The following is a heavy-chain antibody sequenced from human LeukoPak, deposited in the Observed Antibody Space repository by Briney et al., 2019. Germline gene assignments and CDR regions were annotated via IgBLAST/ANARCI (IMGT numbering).Heavy chain of an antibody. CDR1: GVIISSYA. Sequence: GGSLRLSCAASGVIISSYAMSWVRQAPGKGLEWVSAINGRGDNTYYADFVKGRFTISRDNSKSTVYLQMNSLRTEDTAVYYCAKDRFFPGFNWFDPWGQGTLVTVSS. J-gene: IGHJ5*02. CDR2: INGRGDNT. D-gene: IGHD3-3*01. CDR3: AKDRFFPGFNWFDP. V-gene: IGHV3-23*01.